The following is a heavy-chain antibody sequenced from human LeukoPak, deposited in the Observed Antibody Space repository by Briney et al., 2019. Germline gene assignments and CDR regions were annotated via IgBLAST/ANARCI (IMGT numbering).Heavy chain of an antibody. J-gene: IGHJ4*02. V-gene: IGHV3-74*01. Sequence: GGSLRLSCAASGFTFSSYWMHWLRQAPGKGLVWVSRIHSDGSSTIYADSVRGRFTISRDDAKSTLYLQMNSLRAEDTAVYYCARSGWPYYFDYWGQGTLVTVSS. D-gene: IGHD3-22*01. CDR2: IHSDGSST. CDR1: GFTFSSYW. CDR3: ARSGWPYYFDY.